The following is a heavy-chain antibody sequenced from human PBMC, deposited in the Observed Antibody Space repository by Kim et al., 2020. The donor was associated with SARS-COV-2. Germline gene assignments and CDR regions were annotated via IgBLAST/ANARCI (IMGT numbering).Heavy chain of an antibody. Sequence: SETLSLTCTVSGGSISSSSNYWGWIRQPPGQGLEWIGSIYYSGNTYYNSSLKSRVTISVDTSKNQFSLKLNSVTAADTAVYYCARSITRFGGADYWGPGT. J-gene: IGHJ4*02. CDR1: GGSISSSSNY. CDR2: IYYSGNT. CDR3: ARSITRFGGADY. V-gene: IGHV4-39*01. D-gene: IGHD3-3*01.